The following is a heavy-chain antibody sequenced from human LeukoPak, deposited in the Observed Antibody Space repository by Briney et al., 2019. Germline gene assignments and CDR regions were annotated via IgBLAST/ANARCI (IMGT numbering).Heavy chain of an antibody. CDR1: GYSISSGYY. D-gene: IGHD1-26*01. V-gene: IGHV4-38-2*02. CDR3: ARDRYSGSGVFDY. J-gene: IGHJ4*02. CDR2: IYHSGST. Sequence: PSETLSLTCTVSGYSISSGYYWGWIRQPPGKGLEWIGSIYHSGSTYYNPSLKSRVTISVDTSKNQFSLKLSSVTAADTAVYYCARDRYSGSGVFDYWGQGTLVTVSS.